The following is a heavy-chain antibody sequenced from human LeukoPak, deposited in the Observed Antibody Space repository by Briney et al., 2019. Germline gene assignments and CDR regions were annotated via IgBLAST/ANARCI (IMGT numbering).Heavy chain of an antibody. CDR1: GGSISSYY. J-gene: IGHJ4*02. CDR2: IFYSGTT. Sequence: SETLSLTCTVSGGSISSYYWSWIRQPPGKGLEWIGFIFYSGTTNYNPSLKSRVTISVDKSKNQFSLKLSSVTAADTAVYYCARALVGASKGVWFDYWGQGTLVTVSS. D-gene: IGHD1-26*01. CDR3: ARALVGASKGVWFDY. V-gene: IGHV4-59*12.